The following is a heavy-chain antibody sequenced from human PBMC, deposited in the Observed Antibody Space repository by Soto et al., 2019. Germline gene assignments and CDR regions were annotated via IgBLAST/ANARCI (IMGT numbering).Heavy chain of an antibody. CDR1: GGSISSYY. D-gene: IGHD5-18*01. CDR2: IYYSGST. J-gene: IGHJ4*02. V-gene: IGHV4-59*01. CDR3: ARATLDEYSYGTFDY. Sequence: SETLSLTCTVSGGSISSYYWSWIRQPPGKGLEWIGYIYYSGSTNYNPSLKSRVTISVDTSKNQFSLKLSSVTAADTAVYYCARATLDEYSYGTFDYWGQGTLVTVSS.